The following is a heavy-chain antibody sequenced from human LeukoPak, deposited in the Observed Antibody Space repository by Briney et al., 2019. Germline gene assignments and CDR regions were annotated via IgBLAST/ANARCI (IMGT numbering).Heavy chain of an antibody. CDR2: ISAYNGKT. V-gene: IGHV1-18*01. J-gene: IGHJ4*02. Sequence: GASVKVSCKASGYTFTSYDINWVRQAPGQGLEWMGWISAYNGKTDSAQKLQDRITMTTDTSTTTVYMELRSLRSDDTAVYYCTRWGHSANWPPEASDYWGQGTLVTVSS. D-gene: IGHD1-1*01. CDR3: TRWGHSANWPPEASDY. CDR1: GYTFTSYD.